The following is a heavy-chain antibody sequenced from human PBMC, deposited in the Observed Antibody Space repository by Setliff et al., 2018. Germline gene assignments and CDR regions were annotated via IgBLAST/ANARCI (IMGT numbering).Heavy chain of an antibody. CDR2: IYYSGST. CDR3: ASFPHHDYGDYGAYYYYYYMDV. CDR1: GGSISSYY. J-gene: IGHJ6*03. Sequence: PSETLSLTCTVSGGSISSYYWSWIRQLPGKGLEWIGYIYYSGSTNYNPSLKSRVTISVDTSKNQFSLKLSSVTAADTAVYYCASFPHHDYGDYGAYYYYYYMDVWGKGTTVTVSS. D-gene: IGHD4-17*01. V-gene: IGHV4-59*08.